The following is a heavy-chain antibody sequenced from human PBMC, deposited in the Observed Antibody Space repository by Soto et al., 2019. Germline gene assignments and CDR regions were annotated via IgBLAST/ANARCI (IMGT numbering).Heavy chain of an antibody. Sequence: PGGSLRLSCAASGFTFSDYYMSWIRQAPGKGLEWVSYISSSGSTIYYADSVKGRFTISRDNAKNSLYLQMNSLRAEDTAMYYCASAPITWIQIFDYWGQGTLVTVSS. D-gene: IGHD5-18*01. CDR3: ASAPITWIQIFDY. V-gene: IGHV3-11*01. J-gene: IGHJ4*02. CDR1: GFTFSDYY. CDR2: ISSSGSTI.